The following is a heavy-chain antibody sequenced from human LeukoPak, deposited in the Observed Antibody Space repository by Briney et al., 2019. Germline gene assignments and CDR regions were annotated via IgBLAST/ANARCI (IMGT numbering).Heavy chain of an antibody. CDR2: IYYSGST. D-gene: IGHD3-9*01. J-gene: IGHJ5*02. CDR3: ARGRKYFPLTRTAKNWFDP. CDR1: GGSISSYY. Sequence: SETLSLTCTVSGGSISSYYWSWIRQPPGKGLEWIGYIYYSGSTNYNPSLKSRVTISVDTSKNQFSLKLSSVTAADTAVYYCARGRKYFPLTRTAKNWFDPWGQGTLVTVSS. V-gene: IGHV4-59*12.